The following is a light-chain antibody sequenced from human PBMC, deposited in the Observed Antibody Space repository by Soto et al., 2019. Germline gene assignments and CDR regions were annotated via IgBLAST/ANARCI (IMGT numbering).Light chain of an antibody. CDR2: EVS. CDR1: SRDVGGYNY. Sequence: QSALTQPASVSGSPGQSITISCTGTSRDVGGYNYVSWYQQHPGKAPKLMIYEVSNRPSGVSNRFSGSKSGNTASLTISGLQAEDEADYDCSSYTSSANWVFGGETKLTVL. CDR3: SSYTSSANWV. V-gene: IGLV2-14*01. J-gene: IGLJ3*02.